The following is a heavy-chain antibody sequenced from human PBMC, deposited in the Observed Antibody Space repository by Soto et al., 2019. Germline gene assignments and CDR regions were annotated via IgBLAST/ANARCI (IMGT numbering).Heavy chain of an antibody. CDR2: INPNSGGT. CDR3: AREGCSGGSCYSALYYYYGMDV. V-gene: IGHV1-2*04. J-gene: IGHJ6*02. Sequence: ASVKVSCKASGYTFTSYYMHWVRQAPGQGLEWMGLINPNSGGTSYAQKFQGWVTMTRDTSISTAYMELSRLRSDDTAVYYCAREGCSGGSCYSALYYYYGMDVWGQGTTVTVAS. D-gene: IGHD2-15*01. CDR1: GYTFTSYY.